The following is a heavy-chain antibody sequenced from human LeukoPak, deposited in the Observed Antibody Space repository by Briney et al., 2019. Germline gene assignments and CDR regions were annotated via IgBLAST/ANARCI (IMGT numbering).Heavy chain of an antibody. V-gene: IGHV3-30*18. D-gene: IGHD6-19*01. Sequence: GGSLRLSCAASGFTFSSYSMNWVRQAPGKGLEWVAVISYGGSNKYYADSVKGRFTISRDDSKNTLYLQMNSLRAEDTAVYYCAKDSSSGWLLDYWGQGTLVTVSS. CDR3: AKDSSSGWLLDY. CDR1: GFTFSSYS. CDR2: ISYGGSNK. J-gene: IGHJ4*02.